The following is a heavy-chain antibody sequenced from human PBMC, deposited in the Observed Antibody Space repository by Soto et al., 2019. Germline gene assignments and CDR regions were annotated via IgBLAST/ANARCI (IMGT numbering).Heavy chain of an antibody. V-gene: IGHV1-2*04. J-gene: IGHJ6*03. Sequence: QVQLVQSGAEVKKPGASVKVSCKASGYTFTGYYMHWVRHAPGQGLEWMGWINPNSGGTNYAQKFQGWVTMTRDTSISTAYMELSRLRSDDTAVYYCARAPIVVVPAATDGDYYYYMDVWGKGTTVTVSS. CDR1: GYTFTGYY. D-gene: IGHD2-2*01. CDR2: INPNSGGT. CDR3: ARAPIVVVPAATDGDYYYYMDV.